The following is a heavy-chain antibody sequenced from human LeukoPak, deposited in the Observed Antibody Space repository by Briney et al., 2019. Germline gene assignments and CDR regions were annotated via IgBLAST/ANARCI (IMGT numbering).Heavy chain of an antibody. CDR2: IIPIFGTA. Sequence: GASVKVSFKASGGTFSSYAISWVRQAPGQGLEWMGGIIPIFGTANYAQTFQGRVTITVAESTSTAYMEVSSLRSEDTAVYYCARVKWLSQRHQCFDYWGQGTLVTVSS. D-gene: IGHD3-22*01. J-gene: IGHJ4*02. CDR1: GGTFSSYA. CDR3: ARVKWLSQRHQCFDY. V-gene: IGHV1-69*13.